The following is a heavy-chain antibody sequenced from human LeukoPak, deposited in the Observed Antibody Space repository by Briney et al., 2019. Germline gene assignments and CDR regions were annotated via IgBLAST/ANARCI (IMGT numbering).Heavy chain of an antibody. CDR3: ARDAVPAAMAGANWFDP. CDR2: IYYSGST. D-gene: IGHD2-2*01. V-gene: IGHV4-59*01. J-gene: IGHJ5*02. Sequence: PSETLSLTCTVSGGSISSYYWSWIRQPPGKGLEWIGYIYYSGSTNYNPSLKSRVTISVDTSKNQFSLKLSSVTAADTAVYYCARDAVPAAMAGANWFDPWGQGTLATVSS. CDR1: GGSISSYY.